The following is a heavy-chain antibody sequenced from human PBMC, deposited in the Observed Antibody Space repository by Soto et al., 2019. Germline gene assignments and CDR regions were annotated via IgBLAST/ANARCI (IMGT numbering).Heavy chain of an antibody. CDR3: ARDHAGGGYSYGSHYYYGMDV. J-gene: IGHJ6*02. D-gene: IGHD5-18*01. V-gene: IGHV1-3*01. Sequence: ASVKVSCKASGYTFTSYARHLVRQAPGQRLEWMGWINAGNGKTKYSQKFQGRVTITRDTSASTAYMELSSLRSEDTAVYYCARDHAGGGYSYGSHYYYGMDVWGQGTTVTVSS. CDR2: INAGNGKT. CDR1: GYTFTSYA.